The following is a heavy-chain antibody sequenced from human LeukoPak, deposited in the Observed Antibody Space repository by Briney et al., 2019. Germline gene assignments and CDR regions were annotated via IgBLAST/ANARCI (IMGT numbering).Heavy chain of an antibody. D-gene: IGHD6-13*01. Sequence: SETLSLTCTGSGGPISSHYWSWIRQPPGKGLEGIGDIYYSGNTNYNPSLKSRVTISVDTYKNQFSLKLSSVAAADTAVYYCERSIAAAGLDYWGQGTLVTVSS. CDR1: GGPISSHY. V-gene: IGHV4-59*11. CDR2: IYYSGNT. CDR3: ERSIAAAGLDY. J-gene: IGHJ4*02.